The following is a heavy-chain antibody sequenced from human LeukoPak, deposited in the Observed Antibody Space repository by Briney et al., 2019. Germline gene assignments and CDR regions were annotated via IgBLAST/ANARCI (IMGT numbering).Heavy chain of an antibody. D-gene: IGHD1-14*01. CDR3: ASDLHRDHMDV. Sequence: ASVKVSCKASGGTFISYAISWVRQAPGQGLEWMGWISPYNGYTNYAQNFQARVTMITDTSTSTTYLDLSTLRPDDTAGHYRASDLHRDHMDVGGKGTTVTVS. J-gene: IGHJ6*03. CDR2: ISPYNGYT. V-gene: IGHV1-18*01. CDR1: GGTFISYA.